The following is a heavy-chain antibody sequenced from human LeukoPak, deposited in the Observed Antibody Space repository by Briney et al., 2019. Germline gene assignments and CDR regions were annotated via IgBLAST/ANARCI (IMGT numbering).Heavy chain of an antibody. D-gene: IGHD4-17*01. Sequence: VASVEVSCKASVGTFSSYAISWVRQAPGQGLEWMGGIIPIFGTANYAQKFQGRVTITADESTSTAYMELSSLRSEDTAVYYCARALNDYGDYTYYYYYYMDVWGKGTTVTVSS. CDR1: VGTFSSYA. J-gene: IGHJ6*03. CDR3: ARALNDYGDYTYYYYYYMDV. V-gene: IGHV1-69*13. CDR2: IIPIFGTA.